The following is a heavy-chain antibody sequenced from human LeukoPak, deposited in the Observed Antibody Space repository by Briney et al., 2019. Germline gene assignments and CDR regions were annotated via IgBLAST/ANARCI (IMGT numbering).Heavy chain of an antibody. CDR3: ARDPSGYDFFLDY. CDR1: GGSISSYY. D-gene: IGHD5-12*01. Sequence: TSETLSLTCTVSGGSISSYYWSWIRQPPGKGLEWIGYIYYSGSTNYNPSLKSRVTISVDTSKNQFSLKLSSVTAADTAVYYCARDPSGYDFFLDYWGQGTLVTVSS. CDR2: IYYSGST. J-gene: IGHJ4*02. V-gene: IGHV4-59*12.